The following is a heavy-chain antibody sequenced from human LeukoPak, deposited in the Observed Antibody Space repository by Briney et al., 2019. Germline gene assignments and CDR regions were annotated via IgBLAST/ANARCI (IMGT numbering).Heavy chain of an antibody. V-gene: IGHV3-23*01. CDR3: AKVITLVRGVKRGYYFDY. CDR1: GFIFSDYY. D-gene: IGHD3-10*01. Sequence: GGSLRLSCAASGFIFSDYYMSWIRQAPGKGLEWVSAISGSGGSTNFADSVKGRFTISRDNSKNTLYLQMNSLRAADTAVYYCAKVITLVRGVKRGYYFDYWGQGTLVTVSS. CDR2: ISGSGGST. J-gene: IGHJ4*02.